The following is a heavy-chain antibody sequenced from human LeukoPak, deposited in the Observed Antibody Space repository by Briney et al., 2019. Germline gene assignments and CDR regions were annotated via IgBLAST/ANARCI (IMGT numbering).Heavy chain of an antibody. CDR2: IKSKADGGTT. D-gene: IGHD1-1*01. CDR3: TDPPTSL. J-gene: IGHJ4*02. Sequence: GGSLRLSCAASGFTFSTYGMSWVRRAPGKGLEWLGRIKSKADGGTTLHAASVEDRFAISRDDSINTLYLQMNSLKMDDTAVYYCTDPPTSLWGQGILVTVSS. CDR1: GFTFSTYG. V-gene: IGHV3-15*01.